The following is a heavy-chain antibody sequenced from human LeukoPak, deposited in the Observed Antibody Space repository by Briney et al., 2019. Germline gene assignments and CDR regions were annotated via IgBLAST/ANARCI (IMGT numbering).Heavy chain of an antibody. D-gene: IGHD3-10*01. Sequence: HTGGSLRLSCAASGFTFSSYGMHWVRQAPGKGLEWVAVIWYDGSNKYYADSVKGRFTISRDNSKNTLYLQMNSLRDEDTAVYYCAKPLEDGSGSPKDSPDWFDPWGQGTLVTVSS. CDR3: AKPLEDGSGSPKDSPDWFDP. J-gene: IGHJ5*02. CDR2: IWYDGSNK. V-gene: IGHV3-33*06. CDR1: GFTFSSYG.